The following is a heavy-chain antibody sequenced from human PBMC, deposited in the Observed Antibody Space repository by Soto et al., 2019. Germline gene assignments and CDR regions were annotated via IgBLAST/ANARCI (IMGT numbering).Heavy chain of an antibody. CDR2: IYYSGST. J-gene: IGHJ3*02. V-gene: IGHV4-59*01. CDR3: ARGLGAFDI. Sequence: LSLTCTVSGGSISSYYWSWIRQPPGKGLEWIGYIYYSGSTNYNPSLKSRVTISVDTSKNQFSLKLSSVTAADTAVYYCARGLGAFDIWGQGTMVTVSS. CDR1: GGSISSYY.